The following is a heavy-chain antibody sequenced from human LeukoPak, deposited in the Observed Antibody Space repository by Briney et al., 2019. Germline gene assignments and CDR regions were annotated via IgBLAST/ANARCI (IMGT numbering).Heavy chain of an antibody. CDR3: AKDLYYYDSSGYPSLFDY. D-gene: IGHD3-22*01. CDR2: ISGSGGST. Sequence: PGGSLRHSCAASGFTFSSYAMSWVRQAPGKGLEWVSAISGSGGSTYYADSVKGRFTISRDNSKNTLYLQMNSLRAEDTAVYYCAKDLYYYDSSGYPSLFDYWGQGTLVTVSS. J-gene: IGHJ4*02. CDR1: GFTFSSYA. V-gene: IGHV3-23*01.